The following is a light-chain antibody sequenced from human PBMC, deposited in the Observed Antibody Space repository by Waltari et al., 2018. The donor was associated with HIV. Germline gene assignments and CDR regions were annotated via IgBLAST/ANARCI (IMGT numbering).Light chain of an antibody. CDR2: EVS. Sequence: QSALTQPPSASGAPGQSVTISCPGTSSDLGLSTFVSWYQHHHGHAPKLRISEVSRRPSGVPDRFSGSKSGNTASLTVSGLQAEDEAAYYCFSYAGNNYLLFGGGTKLTVL. CDR1: SSDLGLSTF. CDR3: FSYAGNNYLL. V-gene: IGLV2-8*01. J-gene: IGLJ2*01.